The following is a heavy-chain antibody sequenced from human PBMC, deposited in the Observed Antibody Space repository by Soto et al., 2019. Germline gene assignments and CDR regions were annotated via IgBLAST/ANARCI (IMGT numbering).Heavy chain of an antibody. CDR2: IYSSGSA. Sequence: SETLSLTCTVWGGCIRTYYWNWIRQPPGKGLESIGYIYSSGSANYSPSRKSPVTISVDASKNEFSLQLSSVTAADTANYYSAKDDRGHTKSQAPDHWGQGTLVTVSS. D-gene: IGHD2-2*01. CDR3: AKDDRGHTKSQAPDH. CDR1: GGCIRTYY. V-gene: IGHV4-59*01. J-gene: IGHJ4*02.